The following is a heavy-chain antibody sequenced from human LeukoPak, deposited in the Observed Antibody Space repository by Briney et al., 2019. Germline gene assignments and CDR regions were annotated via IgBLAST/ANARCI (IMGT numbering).Heavy chain of an antibody. Sequence: ASVKVSCKASGYTFTGYYMHWVRQAPGQGLEWMGWINPNSGGTNYAQKFQGWVTMTRDTSISTAYMELSRLRSDDTAVYYCARDGGSYPPLFDYWGQGTLVTVSS. CDR1: GYTFTGYY. J-gene: IGHJ4*02. CDR2: INPNSGGT. V-gene: IGHV1-2*04. CDR3: ARDGGSYPPLFDY. D-gene: IGHD1-26*01.